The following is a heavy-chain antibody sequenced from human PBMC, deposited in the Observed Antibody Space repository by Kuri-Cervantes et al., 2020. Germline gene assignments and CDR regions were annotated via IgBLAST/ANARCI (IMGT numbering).Heavy chain of an antibody. J-gene: IGHJ6*02. Sequence: GSLRLSCSVSGGSISGYYWSWIRQPAGKGLEWIGRIYTSGSTNYNPSLKSRVTMSVDTSKNQFSLELSSVTAADTAVYYCARGRLGTYYYYYGMDVWGQGTTVTVSS. V-gene: IGHV4-4*07. CDR3: ARGRLGTYYYYYGMDV. D-gene: IGHD7-27*01. CDR1: GGSISGYY. CDR2: IYTSGST.